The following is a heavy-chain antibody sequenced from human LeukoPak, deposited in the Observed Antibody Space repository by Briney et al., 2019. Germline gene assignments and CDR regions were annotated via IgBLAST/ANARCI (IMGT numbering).Heavy chain of an antibody. CDR1: GFTFSSYA. V-gene: IGHV4-39*07. Sequence: GSLRLSCAASGFTFSSYAMSWVRQPPGKGLEYIGSIYYSGTTYYKPSLKSRVTISVDTSKNQFSLKLSSVTAADTAIYYCARDHGYANWFDPWGQGTLVTVSS. J-gene: IGHJ5*02. CDR3: ARDHGYANWFDP. CDR2: IYYSGTT. D-gene: IGHD5-18*01.